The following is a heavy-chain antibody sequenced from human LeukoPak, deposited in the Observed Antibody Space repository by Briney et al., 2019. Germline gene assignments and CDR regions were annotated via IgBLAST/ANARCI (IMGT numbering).Heavy chain of an antibody. CDR1: GFTFSTYW. V-gene: IGHV3-74*01. CDR3: ARATYMIRGLKDY. D-gene: IGHD3-10*01. CDR2: INSDGTRT. J-gene: IGHJ4*02. Sequence: GGSLRLSCAASGFTFSTYWMHWVRQAPGKGLVWVSRINSDGTRTTYADSVKGRFTISRDNAKNTVYLQMNSLRAEDTAVYYCARATYMIRGLKDYWGQGTLVTVSS.